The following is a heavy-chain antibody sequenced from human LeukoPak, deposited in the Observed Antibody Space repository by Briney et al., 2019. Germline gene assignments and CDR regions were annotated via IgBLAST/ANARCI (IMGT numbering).Heavy chain of an antibody. CDR3: SRGTDAYKCGNS. Sequence: KPSETLSLTCAVYGGAFCGFYWTGIRPPPGKGLGWIGGIHHSGRINYSPSLKSRVTISADTSNNHFSLKMNSVTAADTAVYYCSRGTDAYKCGNSWGQGTLVTVS. V-gene: IGHV4-34*01. CDR1: GGAFCGFY. CDR2: IHHSGRI. J-gene: IGHJ4*02. D-gene: IGHD5-24*01.